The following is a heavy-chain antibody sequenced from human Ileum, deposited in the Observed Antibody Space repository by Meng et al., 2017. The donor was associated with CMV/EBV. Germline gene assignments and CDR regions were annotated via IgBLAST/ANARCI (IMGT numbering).Heavy chain of an antibody. Sequence: CKTSGYSFITYGINWVRQAPGQRLEWMGWINTNTGNPTYAQDFTGRFVFSLDTSVSTTYLQINSLRTEDSAVYYCTRGDGDHSSKFDYWGQGTLVTVSS. CDR1: GYSFITYG. CDR2: INTNTGNP. CDR3: TRGDGDHSSKFDY. V-gene: IGHV7-4-1*02. J-gene: IGHJ4*02. D-gene: IGHD5-24*01.